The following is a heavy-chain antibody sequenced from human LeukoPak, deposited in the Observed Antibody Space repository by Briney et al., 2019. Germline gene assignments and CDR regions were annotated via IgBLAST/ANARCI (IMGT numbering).Heavy chain of an antibody. CDR1: GYTFTGYY. CDR2: INPNSGGT. CDR3: ARDLRNYDYVWGSLKGPNTN. Sequence: GASVKVSCKASGYTFTGYYMHWVRQAPGQGLEWMGRINPNSGGTNYAQKFQGRVTMTRDTSISTAYMELSRLRSDDTAVYYCARDLRNYDYVWGSLKGPNTNWGQGTLVTVSS. J-gene: IGHJ4*02. D-gene: IGHD3-16*01. V-gene: IGHV1-2*06.